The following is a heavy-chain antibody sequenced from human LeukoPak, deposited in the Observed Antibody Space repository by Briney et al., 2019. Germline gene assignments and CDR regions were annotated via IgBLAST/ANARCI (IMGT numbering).Heavy chain of an antibody. V-gene: IGHV3-23*01. Sequence: PGGSLRLSCAASGFTFYFYAMSWVRQVPGKGLEWVSAISGSGASTYYADSVKGRFTISRDNSKNLLYLQMNSLRAEDTAVYYCAKDLGDYEDPLATPNWFDPWGQGTLVTVSS. CDR3: AKDLGDYEDPLATPNWFDP. J-gene: IGHJ5*02. D-gene: IGHD4-17*01. CDR2: ISGSGAST. CDR1: GFTFYFYA.